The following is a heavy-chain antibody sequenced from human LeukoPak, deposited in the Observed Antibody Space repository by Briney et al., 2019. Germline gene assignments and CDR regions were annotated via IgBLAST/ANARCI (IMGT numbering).Heavy chain of an antibody. CDR1: GFNFDGFA. Sequence: PGRSLRLSCAASGFNFDGFALFWVRQAPGKGLEYVSGINWNSASVDFADSVKGRFTTSRDNAKNSLFLQMNSLRPEDTALYYCAKGTGGYYGPFDSWGQGTLVTVSS. CDR3: AKGTGGYYGPFDS. D-gene: IGHD3-22*01. J-gene: IGHJ4*02. V-gene: IGHV3-9*01. CDR2: INWNSASV.